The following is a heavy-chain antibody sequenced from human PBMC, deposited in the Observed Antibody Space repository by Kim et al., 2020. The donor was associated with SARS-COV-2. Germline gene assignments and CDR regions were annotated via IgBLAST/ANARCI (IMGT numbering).Heavy chain of an antibody. CDR3: ARDLRDILAPLDY. CDR2: ISSSSSYI. V-gene: IGHV3-21*01. Sequence: GGSLRLSCAASGFTFSSYSMNWVRQAPGKGLEWVSSISSSSSYIYYADSVKGRFTISRDNAKNSLYLQMNRLRAEDTAVYYCARDLRDILAPLDYWGQGALVTVS. D-gene: IGHD3-9*01. CDR1: GFTFSSYS. J-gene: IGHJ4*02.